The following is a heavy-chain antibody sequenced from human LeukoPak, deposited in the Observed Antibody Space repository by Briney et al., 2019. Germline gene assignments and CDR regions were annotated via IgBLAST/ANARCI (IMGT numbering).Heavy chain of an antibody. CDR3: AKDRGSYERD. CDR1: GFTFSSYW. J-gene: IGHJ4*02. V-gene: IGHV3-30*02. D-gene: IGHD3-16*01. Sequence: GGSLRLSCAASGFTFSSYWMTWVRQAPGKGLEWVAFIRYDGSNKYYADSVKGRFTISRDNSKNTLYLQMNSLRAEDTAVYYCAKDRGSYERDWGQGTLVTVSS. CDR2: IRYDGSNK.